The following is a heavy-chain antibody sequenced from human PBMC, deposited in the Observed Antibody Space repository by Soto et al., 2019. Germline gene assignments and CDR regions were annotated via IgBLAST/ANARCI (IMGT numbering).Heavy chain of an antibody. V-gene: IGHV3-21*01. Sequence: GGSLRLSCAASGFTFSSYSMNWVRQAPGKGLEWVSSISSSSSYIYYADSVKGRFTISRDNAKNSLYLQVNSLRAEDTAVYYCARDGGVRGIYYYYYMDVWGKGTTVTVSS. CDR3: ARDGGVRGIYYYYYMDV. CDR2: ISSSSSYI. CDR1: GFTFSSYS. D-gene: IGHD3-10*01. J-gene: IGHJ6*03.